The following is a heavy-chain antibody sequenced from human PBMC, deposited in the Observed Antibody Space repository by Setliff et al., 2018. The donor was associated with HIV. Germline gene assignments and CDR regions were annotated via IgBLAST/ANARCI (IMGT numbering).Heavy chain of an antibody. V-gene: IGHV4-34*01. Sequence: PSETLSLTCAVYGASLSGDYWSWIRQPPGKGLEWIGEVTHSRRTNYNPSLQNRVTISVDTSKNKFSLRLNSVTAADTAVYYCATGGDSSSWYWGRWFDPWGQGTLVTVSS. D-gene: IGHD6-13*01. J-gene: IGHJ5*02. CDR1: GASLSGDY. CDR2: VTHSRRT. CDR3: ATGGDSSSWYWGRWFDP.